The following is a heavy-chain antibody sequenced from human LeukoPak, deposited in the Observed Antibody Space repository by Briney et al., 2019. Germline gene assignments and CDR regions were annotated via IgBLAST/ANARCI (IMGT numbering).Heavy chain of an antibody. D-gene: IGHD2-15*01. CDR2: ISSSSSYI. V-gene: IGHV3-21*01. CDR3: ARVGFGGGSPFDY. Sequence: GGSLRLSCAASGFTFSTYNMNWVRQAPGKGLEWVSSISSSSSYIYYADSVKGRFTISRDNAENSLYLQMNSLRAEDTAVYYCARVGFGGGSPFDYWGQGTLVTVSS. CDR1: GFTFSTYN. J-gene: IGHJ4*02.